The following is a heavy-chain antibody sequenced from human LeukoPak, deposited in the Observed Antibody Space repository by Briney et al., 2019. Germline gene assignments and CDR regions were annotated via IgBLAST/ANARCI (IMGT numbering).Heavy chain of an antibody. Sequence: GGSLRLSCAASGFTFSNAWMSWVRQAPGKGLEWVGRIKSKTDGGTTDYAAPVKGRFTISRDDSKNTLYLQMNSLKTEDTAVYYCTTVRPYGDLPYDAFDIWGQGTMVTVSS. J-gene: IGHJ3*02. CDR1: GFTFSNAW. D-gene: IGHD4-17*01. CDR3: TTVRPYGDLPYDAFDI. V-gene: IGHV3-15*01. CDR2: IKSKTDGGTT.